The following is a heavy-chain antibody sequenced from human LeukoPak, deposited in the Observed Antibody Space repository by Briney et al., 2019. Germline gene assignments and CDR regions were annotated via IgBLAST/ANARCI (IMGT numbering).Heavy chain of an antibody. D-gene: IGHD2-2*01. CDR3: ATGINQLLLFDY. CDR2: FDPEDGET. J-gene: IGHJ4*02. Sequence: ASVKVSGNVSGYTLTELSMHWVRQAPGKGLEWMGGFDPEDGETIYAQKFQGRVTMTEDTSTDTAYMELSSLRSEDTAVYYCATGINQLLLFDYWGQGTLVTVSS. V-gene: IGHV1-24*01. CDR1: GYTLTELS.